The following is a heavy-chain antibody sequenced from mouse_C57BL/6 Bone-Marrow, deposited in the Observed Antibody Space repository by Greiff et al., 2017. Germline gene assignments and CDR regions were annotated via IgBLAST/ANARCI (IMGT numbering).Heavy chain of an antibody. CDR1: GYTFTEYT. Sequence: QVQLKQSGAELVKPGASVKLSCKASGYTFTEYTIHWVKQRSGQGLEWIGWFYPGSGSIKYNEKIKDKATLTADKSSSTVYMELSRLTSEDSAVYFCARHPYYDYDLYYAMDYWGQGTSVTVSS. CDR2: FYPGSGSI. D-gene: IGHD2-4*01. V-gene: IGHV1-62-2*01. J-gene: IGHJ4*01. CDR3: ARHPYYDYDLYYAMDY.